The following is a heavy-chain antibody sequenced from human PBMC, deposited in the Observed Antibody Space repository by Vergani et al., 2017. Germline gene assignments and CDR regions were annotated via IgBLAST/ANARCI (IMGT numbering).Heavy chain of an antibody. CDR1: GFTFSSYG. V-gene: IGHV3-33*01. J-gene: IGHJ4*02. CDR3: ARDYRSRSNYYGSGSYYDY. Sequence: QVQLVESGGGVVQPGRSLRLSCAASGFTFSSYGMHWVRQAPGKGLEWVAVIWYDGSNKYYADSVKGRFTISRDNSKNTLYLQMNSLRAEDTAVYYCARDYRSRSNYYGSGSYYDYWGQGTLVTVSS. CDR2: IWYDGSNK. D-gene: IGHD3-10*01.